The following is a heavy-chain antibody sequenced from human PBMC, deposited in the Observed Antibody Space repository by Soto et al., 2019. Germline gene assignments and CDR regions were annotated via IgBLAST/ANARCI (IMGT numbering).Heavy chain of an antibody. Sequence: SVKVSCKASGGTFSSYTISWVRQAPGQGLEWMGRIIPILGIANYAQKFQGRVTITADKSTSTAYMELSSLRSEDTAVYYCARVGIAVGAFDIWGQGTMVTVSS. CDR1: GGTFSSYT. CDR2: IIPILGIA. CDR3: ARVGIAVGAFDI. D-gene: IGHD6-19*01. J-gene: IGHJ3*02. V-gene: IGHV1-69*02.